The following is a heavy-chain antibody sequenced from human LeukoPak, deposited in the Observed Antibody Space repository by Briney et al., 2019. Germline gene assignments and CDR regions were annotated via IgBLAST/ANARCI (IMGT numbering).Heavy chain of an antibody. V-gene: IGHV3-15*01. Sequence: GGSLRLSCAASGFTVSSNYMSWVRQAPGKGLEWVGRIKSKTDGGTTDYAAPVKGRFTISRDDPKNTLYLQMNSLKTEDTAVYYCTTWFVVGAALFDYWGQGTLVTVSS. CDR2: IKSKTDGGTT. CDR1: GFTVSSNY. D-gene: IGHD1-26*01. CDR3: TTWFVVGAALFDY. J-gene: IGHJ4*02.